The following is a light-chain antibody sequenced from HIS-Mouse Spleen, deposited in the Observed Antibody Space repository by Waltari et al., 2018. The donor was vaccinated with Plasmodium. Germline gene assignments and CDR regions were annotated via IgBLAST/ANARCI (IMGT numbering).Light chain of an antibody. J-gene: IGLJ3*02. V-gene: IGLV2-23*01. CDR3: CSYAGSSTNWV. CDR1: RSDVGSYNL. Sequence: QSALTQPASVSGSPGQSITISCTGTRSDVGSYNLASWYQQHPGQAPKLMIYEGSKRPSGVSNRYSGSKSCNTASLTISGLQAEDEADYYCCSYAGSSTNWVFGGGTKLTVL. CDR2: EGS.